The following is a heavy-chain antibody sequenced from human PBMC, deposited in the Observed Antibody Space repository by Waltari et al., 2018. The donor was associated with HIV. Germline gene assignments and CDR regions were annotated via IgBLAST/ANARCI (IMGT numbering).Heavy chain of an antibody. CDR2: INAGKGDT. D-gene: IGHD3-10*01. CDR1: GYTFSSHA. CDR3: ARGQGGSATYFFFYYMDV. V-gene: IGHV1-3*01. J-gene: IGHJ6*03. Sequence: QVQLVQSGAEVKRAGASVRLSCEASGYTFSSHAVHWVRQAPGQSLEWMGWINAGKGDTKYSQKFQDRIIITRDTSATTAYMELSSLRFEDTAVYYCARGQGGSATYFFFYYMDVWGKGTTVSVS.